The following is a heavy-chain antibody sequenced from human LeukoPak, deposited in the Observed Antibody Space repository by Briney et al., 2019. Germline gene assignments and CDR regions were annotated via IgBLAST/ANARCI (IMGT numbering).Heavy chain of an antibody. D-gene: IGHD1-26*01. Sequence: NPSETLSLTCAVYGGSFSGYYWSWIRQPPGKGLEWIGEINHSGSTNYNPSLKSRVTISVDTSKNQFSLKLSSVTAADTAVYYCARVGRFMSGSYYRLFYFDYWGQGTLVTVSS. CDR1: GGSFSGYY. V-gene: IGHV4-34*01. CDR2: INHSGST. CDR3: ARVGRFMSGSYYRLFYFDY. J-gene: IGHJ4*02.